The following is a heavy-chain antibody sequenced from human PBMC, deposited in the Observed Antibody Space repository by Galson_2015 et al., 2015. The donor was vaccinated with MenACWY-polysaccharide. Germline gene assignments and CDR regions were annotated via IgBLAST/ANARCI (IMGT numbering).Heavy chain of an antibody. J-gene: IGHJ4*02. D-gene: IGHD4-17*01. CDR3: ARKTYGDYSFDY. CDR1: GGSISSYY. CDR2: IYYSGST. Sequence: ETLSLTCTVSGGSISSYYWSWIRQPPGKGLEWIGYIYYSGSTNYNPSLKSRVAISVDTSKNQFSLKLSSVTAADTAVYYCARKTYGDYSFDYWGQGTLVTVSS. V-gene: IGHV4-59*01.